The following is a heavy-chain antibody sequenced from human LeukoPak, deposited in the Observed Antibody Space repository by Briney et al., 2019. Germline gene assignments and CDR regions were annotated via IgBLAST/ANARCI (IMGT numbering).Heavy chain of an antibody. V-gene: IGHV3-74*01. D-gene: IGHD6-13*01. J-gene: IGHJ6*02. CDR1: GFTFSSYW. CDR2: INSDGSST. CDR3: ARDPYSSSWYFSYYYYGMDV. Sequence: GGSLRLSCAASGFTFSSYWMHWVRQAPGKGLVWVSRINSDGSSTSYADSVKGRFTISRDNAKNTLHLQMNSLRAEDTAVYYCARDPYSSSWYFSYYYYGMDVWGQGTTVTVSS.